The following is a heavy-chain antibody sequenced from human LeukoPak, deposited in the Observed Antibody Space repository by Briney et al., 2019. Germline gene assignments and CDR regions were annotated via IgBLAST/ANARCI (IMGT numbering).Heavy chain of an antibody. CDR2: ISWNSGSI. CDR1: GFTFDDYA. D-gene: IGHD4-17*01. Sequence: PGGSLRLSCAASGFTFDDYAMHWVRQAPGKGLEWVSGISWNSGSIGYADSVKGRFTISRDNAKNSLYLQMNSLRAEDTALYYCAKDLYGDPTIPDYWGQGTLVTVSS. V-gene: IGHV3-9*01. J-gene: IGHJ4*02. CDR3: AKDLYGDPTIPDY.